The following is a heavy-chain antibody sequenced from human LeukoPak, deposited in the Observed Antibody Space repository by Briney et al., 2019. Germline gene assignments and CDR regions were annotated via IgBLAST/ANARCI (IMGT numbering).Heavy chain of an antibody. CDR1: GFTFINAW. Sequence: PGGPLRLSCAASGFTFINAWMSWVRQAPGKGLEWVGRIKSKTDGGTTDYAGTVKGRFTISRDDSKKTLYLQMNSLKTEDTAVYYCTTDIVVVPAGMRGYWGQGNPVTVSS. J-gene: IGHJ4*02. CDR3: TTDIVVVPAGMRGY. D-gene: IGHD2-2*01. CDR2: IKSKTDGGTT. V-gene: IGHV3-15*01.